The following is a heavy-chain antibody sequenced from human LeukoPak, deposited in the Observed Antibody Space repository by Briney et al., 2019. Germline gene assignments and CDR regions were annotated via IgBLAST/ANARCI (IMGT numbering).Heavy chain of an antibody. J-gene: IGHJ4*02. CDR3: ARGYYYDSSGYYPFDY. D-gene: IGHD3-22*01. CDR2: IYYSGST. CDR1: GGSISSHY. V-gene: IGHV4-59*08. Sequence: PSETLSLTCTVSGGSISSHYWSWIRQPPGKGLEWIGYIYYSGSTNYNPSLKSRVTISVDTSKNQFSLKLSSVTAADTAVYYCARGYYYDSSGYYPFDYWGQGTLVTVSS.